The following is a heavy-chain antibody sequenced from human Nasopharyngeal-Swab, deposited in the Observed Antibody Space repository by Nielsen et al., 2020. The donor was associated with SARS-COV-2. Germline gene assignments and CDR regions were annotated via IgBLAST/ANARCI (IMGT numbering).Heavy chain of an antibody. J-gene: IGHJ6*02. D-gene: IGHD5-18*01. CDR1: GGTFSSSA. CDR2: IIPMFGTA. V-gene: IGHV1-69*06. CDR3: ARGDTDYYYYGLDV. Sequence: SVKVSCKASGGTFSSSAISWVRQAPGQGLEWMGGIIPMFGTANYAQNFQGRVTITADKSTSTAYMDLSRLKSEDTAVYYCARGDTDYYYYGLDVWGQGTTVTVSS.